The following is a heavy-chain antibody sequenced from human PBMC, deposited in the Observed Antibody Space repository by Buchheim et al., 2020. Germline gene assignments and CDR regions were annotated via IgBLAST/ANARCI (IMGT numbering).Heavy chain of an antibody. CDR1: GLTLNKYN. D-gene: IGHD1-1*01. J-gene: IGHJ4*02. CDR3: AKDHNGDYLDF. V-gene: IGHV3-30*18. CDR2: ISYDEFNK. Sequence: QVQLVESGGGVVQPGRSLRLSCVASGLTLNKYNIHWVRQAPGKGLEWVAVISYDEFNKYYADSVQGRFSFSRDDSKNTVYLQMNSLRAEDTAVYHCAKDHNGDYLDFWGQGTL.